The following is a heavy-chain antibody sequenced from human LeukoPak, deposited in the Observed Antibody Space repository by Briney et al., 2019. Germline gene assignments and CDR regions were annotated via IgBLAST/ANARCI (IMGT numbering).Heavy chain of an antibody. V-gene: IGHV3-74*03. CDR3: ARPPPGQGLDY. CDR1: GFTFRSYW. CDR2: INTDGSIT. D-gene: IGHD3-10*01. J-gene: IGHJ4*02. Sequence: GGSLRLSCAASGFTFRSYWMHWVRQVPGKGLVWVSRINTDGSITTYADSVKGRFTISRDNAKNTLYPEMNSLTAADTAVYYCARPPPGQGLDYWGQGTLVTVSS.